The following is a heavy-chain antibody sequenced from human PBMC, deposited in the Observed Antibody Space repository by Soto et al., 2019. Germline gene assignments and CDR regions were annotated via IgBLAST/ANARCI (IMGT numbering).Heavy chain of an antibody. CDR2: IDPSDSQT. V-gene: IGHV5-10-1*01. CDR1: GYSFAGYW. J-gene: IGHJ4*02. D-gene: IGHD3-22*01. Sequence: GESLKIYCXGSGYSFAGYWITWVRQKPGKGLEWMGRIDPSDSQTYYSPSFRGHVTISVTKSITTVFLQWSSLRASDTAMYYCARKIYDSDTGPNFQYYFDSWGQGTPVTVSS. CDR3: ARKIYDSDTGPNFQYYFDS.